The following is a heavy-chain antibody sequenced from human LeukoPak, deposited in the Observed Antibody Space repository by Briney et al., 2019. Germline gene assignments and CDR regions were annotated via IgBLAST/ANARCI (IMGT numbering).Heavy chain of an antibody. D-gene: IGHD6-19*01. V-gene: IGHV3-30*19. Sequence: GGSLRLSCAASGFTFSSYGMHWVRQAPGKGLEWVAVISYDGSNKYYADSVKGRFTISRDNSKNTLYLQMNSLRAEDTAVYYCARDPNPDVAVAGLGDYWGQGTLVTVSS. J-gene: IGHJ4*02. CDR2: ISYDGSNK. CDR1: GFTFSSYG. CDR3: ARDPNPDVAVAGLGDY.